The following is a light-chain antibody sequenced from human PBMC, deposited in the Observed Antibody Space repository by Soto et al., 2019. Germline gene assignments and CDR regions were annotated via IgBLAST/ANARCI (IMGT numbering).Light chain of an antibody. CDR2: KTS. CDR1: QMFSSW. V-gene: IGKV1-5*03. J-gene: IGKJ4*01. Sequence: IQMTQSPSTLSASVGDRVTITGRARQMFSSWWAWYQQKPGKAPKLLIYKTSNLESGVPSRLSGSGSGTDFILTISSLQPDDCATYCCQQHEACPLTVGGGTKVEIK. CDR3: QQHEACPLT.